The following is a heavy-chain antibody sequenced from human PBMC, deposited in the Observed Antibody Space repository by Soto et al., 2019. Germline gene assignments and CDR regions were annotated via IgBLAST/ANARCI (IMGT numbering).Heavy chain of an antibody. CDR1: GFTFSIYS. D-gene: IGHD1-26*01. V-gene: IGHV3-48*02. CDR3: ARNVVGVDDH. J-gene: IGHJ4*02. CDR2: ISSSSSTI. Sequence: EVQLVESGGGLVQPGGSLRLSCAASGFTFSIYSMNWVRQAPGKGLEWVSYISSSSSTIYSADSVKGRFTISRDNAKNSLYLQMNSLRDEDTAVYYCARNVVGVDDHWGQGTLVTVSS.